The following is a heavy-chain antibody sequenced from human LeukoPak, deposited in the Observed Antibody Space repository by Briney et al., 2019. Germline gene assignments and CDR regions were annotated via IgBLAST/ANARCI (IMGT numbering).Heavy chain of an antibody. CDR2: IYYSGST. Sequence: SETLSLTCTVSGGSISSSSYYWGWIRQPPGKGLEWIGSIYYSGSTYYNPSLKSRVTISVDTSKNQFSLKLSSVTAADTAVYYCARETNYYDILTGYYYYFDYWGQGTLVTVSS. CDR3: ARETNYYDILTGYYYYFDY. V-gene: IGHV4-39*07. CDR1: GGSISSSSYY. D-gene: IGHD3-9*01. J-gene: IGHJ4*02.